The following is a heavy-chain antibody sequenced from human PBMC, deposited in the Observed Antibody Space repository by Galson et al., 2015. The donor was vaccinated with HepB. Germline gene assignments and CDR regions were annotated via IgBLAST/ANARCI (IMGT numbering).Heavy chain of an antibody. V-gene: IGHV1-18*01. J-gene: IGHJ4*02. CDR3: ARVTREDSSGWYFDY. CDR1: GYTFSSYA. D-gene: IGHD6-19*01. CDR2: ISGYNGNT. Sequence: SCKASGYTFSSYAFSWVRQAPGQGLEWMGWISGYNGNTKYAQKVQGRVTMTTDTSTTTAYMELRSLRSDDTAVYYCARVTREDSSGWYFDYWGQGTLVTVSS.